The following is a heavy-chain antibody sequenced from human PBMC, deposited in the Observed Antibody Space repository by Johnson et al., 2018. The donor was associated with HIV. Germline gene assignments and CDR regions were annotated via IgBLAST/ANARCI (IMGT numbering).Heavy chain of an antibody. D-gene: IGHD4-17*01. CDR3: AKGLRLIDAYDF. Sequence: QVQLVESGGGLVKPGGSLRLSCAASGFTFSDYYMSWIRQAPGQGLEWVSYISSSGSTIYYADSVKGRFSISRDNSKNTVDLRMNSLRSEDMAVYWCAKGLRLIDAYDFWGQGTMVAVSS. J-gene: IGHJ3*01. CDR1: GFTFSDYY. CDR2: ISSSGSTI. V-gene: IGHV3-11*04.